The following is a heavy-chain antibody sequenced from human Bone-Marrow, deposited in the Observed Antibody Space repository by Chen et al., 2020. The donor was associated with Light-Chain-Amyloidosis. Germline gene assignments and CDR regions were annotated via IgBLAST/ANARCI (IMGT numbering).Heavy chain of an antibody. J-gene: IGHJ6*02. CDR1: GGSISSSNW. CDR3: WGGFTYYYGSGSYYTYYYYGMDV. CDR2: IYHSGST. Sequence: QVQLQESGPGLVKPSGTLSLTCAVSGGSISSSNWWSWVRQPPGKGLEWIGEIYHSGSTNYNPSLQRRVNISGEQSKNPFSPKLRSVAPGETAVFFFWGGFTYYYGSGSYYTYYYYGMDVWGQGTTVTVSS. V-gene: IGHV4-4*02. D-gene: IGHD3-10*01.